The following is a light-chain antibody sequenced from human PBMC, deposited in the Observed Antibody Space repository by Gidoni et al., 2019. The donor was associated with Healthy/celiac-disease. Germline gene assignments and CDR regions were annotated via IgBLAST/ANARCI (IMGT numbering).Light chain of an antibody. V-gene: IGKV1-39*01. CDR3: QQSYSTLWT. CDR2: AAS. J-gene: IGKJ1*01. CDR1: QSISSY. Sequence: DIQTTHPPSSRSASVGDRVTITCRASQSISSYLNWYQQKPGKAPKLLIYAASSLQSGVPSRFSGSGSGTDFTLTNSSLQPEDFATYYCQQSYSTLWTFGQGTKVEIK.